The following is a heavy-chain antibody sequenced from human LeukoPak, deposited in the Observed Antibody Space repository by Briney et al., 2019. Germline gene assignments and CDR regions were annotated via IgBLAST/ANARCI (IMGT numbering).Heavy chain of an antibody. CDR2: IYYSGST. CDR1: GGSISTYY. J-gene: IGHJ4*02. Sequence: PSETLSLTCTVSGGSISTYYWSWIRQPPGKGLEWIGYIYYSGSTNYHPSLKSRVTMSVDTSKNQFSLKLSSVTAADTAVYYCARAVVSPDFDYWGQGTLVIVSS. V-gene: IGHV4-59*01. D-gene: IGHD2-21*01. CDR3: ARAVVSPDFDY.